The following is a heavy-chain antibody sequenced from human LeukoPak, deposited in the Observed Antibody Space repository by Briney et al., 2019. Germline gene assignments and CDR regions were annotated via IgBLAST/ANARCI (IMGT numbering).Heavy chain of an antibody. CDR3: AKWGNYGEYDY. J-gene: IGHJ4*02. Sequence: GGSLRLSCAASGFTFSSCAMTWVRQAPGKGLEWVSAISGSGGTTCYADSVKGRFTISRDNSKSTLYLQMNSLRAEDTAVYYCAKWGNYGEYDYWGQGSLVTVSS. CDR2: ISGSGGTT. D-gene: IGHD4-17*01. V-gene: IGHV3-23*01. CDR1: GFTFSSCA.